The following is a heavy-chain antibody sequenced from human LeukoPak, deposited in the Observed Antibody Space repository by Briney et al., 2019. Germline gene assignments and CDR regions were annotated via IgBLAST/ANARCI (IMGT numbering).Heavy chain of an antibody. V-gene: IGHV4-34*01. CDR1: GGSFGDYY. CDR2: INHSGNT. J-gene: IGHJ4*02. D-gene: IGHD3-16*02. CDR3: ARGAYYDKVWGSFRYSPLDY. Sequence: PSETLSLTCAVYGGSFGDYYWSWIRQPPRKGLEWIGEINHSGNTNQNPSLKSRVTISVDKSKNQFSLKLTSVTAADTAVYYCARGAYYDKVWGSFRYSPLDYWGQGTLVTVSS.